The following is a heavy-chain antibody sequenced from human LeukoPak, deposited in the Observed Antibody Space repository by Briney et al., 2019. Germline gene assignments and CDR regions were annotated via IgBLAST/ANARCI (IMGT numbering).Heavy chain of an antibody. Sequence: PSETLSLTCTVSGDSISSTGCWTWVRQPPGEGLEWIGEVYHSGATNYNPSLKSRVTMSVDKSKNQLSLKVNSVTAADTAVYYCAKNGGNSDLEFWGQGTLVTVSS. V-gene: IGHV4-4*02. J-gene: IGHJ4*02. CDR1: GDSISSTGC. CDR2: VYHSGAT. CDR3: AKNGGNSDLEF. D-gene: IGHD4-23*01.